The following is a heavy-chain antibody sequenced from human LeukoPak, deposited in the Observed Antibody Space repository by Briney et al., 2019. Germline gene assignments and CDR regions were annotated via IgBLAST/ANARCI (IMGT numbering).Heavy chain of an antibody. CDR2: IYYSGST. Sequence: SQTLSLTCTVSGGSISSGDYYWSWIRQPPGKGLEWIGYIYYSGSTYYNPSLKSRVTISVDTSKNQFSLKLSSVTAADTAVYYCAGGNEYYYDSSGYYYWGQGTLVTVSS. J-gene: IGHJ4*02. V-gene: IGHV4-30-4*01. D-gene: IGHD3-22*01. CDR3: AGGNEYYYDSSGYYY. CDR1: GGSISSGDYY.